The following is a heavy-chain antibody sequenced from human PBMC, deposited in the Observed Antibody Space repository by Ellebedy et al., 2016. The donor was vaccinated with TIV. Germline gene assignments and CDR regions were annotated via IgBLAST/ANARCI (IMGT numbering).Heavy chain of an antibody. J-gene: IGHJ4*02. V-gene: IGHV4-39*07. D-gene: IGHD3-10*01. CDR2: ISDRGTT. Sequence: SETLSLXXTVSGASISSSSYTWGWIRQPPGKGLEWIPSISDRGTTYYNPSLKSRATISLDTSKNQFSLRLNSLTAANTALYYCARELRWFEEPRYDHWGQGTQVIVSS. CDR3: ARELRWFEEPRYDH. CDR1: GASISSSSYT.